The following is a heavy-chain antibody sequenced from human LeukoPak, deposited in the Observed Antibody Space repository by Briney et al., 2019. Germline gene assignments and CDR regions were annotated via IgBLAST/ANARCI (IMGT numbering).Heavy chain of an antibody. CDR3: ARSLKVSAALDVFDI. Sequence: SLRLSCAASEFTFSSHSMNWVRQAPGKGLEWVSSISRSGGSIYYADSLKGRFTISRDNAKNSLYLQMNSLRAEDTAVYFCARSLKVSAALDVFDIWGQGTMVTVSS. J-gene: IGHJ3*02. CDR1: EFTFSSHS. V-gene: IGHV3-21*01. D-gene: IGHD2-2*01. CDR2: ISRSGGSI.